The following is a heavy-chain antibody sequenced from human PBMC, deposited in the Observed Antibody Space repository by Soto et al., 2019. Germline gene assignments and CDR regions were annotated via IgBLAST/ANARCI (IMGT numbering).Heavy chain of an antibody. J-gene: IGHJ5*02. CDR3: AKDRDLGARVVPRGSWFDP. Sequence: PGGSLRLSCAASGFTFSSYGMHWVRQAPGKGLEWVAVISYDGSNKYYADSVKGRFTISRDNSKNTLYLQMNSLRAEDTAVYYCAKDRDLGARVVPRGSWFDPWGQGTLVTVSS. V-gene: IGHV3-30*18. D-gene: IGHD6-6*01. CDR1: GFTFSSYG. CDR2: ISYDGSNK.